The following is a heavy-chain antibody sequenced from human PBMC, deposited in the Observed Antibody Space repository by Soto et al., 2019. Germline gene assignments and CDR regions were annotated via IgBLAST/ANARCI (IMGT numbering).Heavy chain of an antibody. V-gene: IGHV4-30-2*01. CDR3: ARGFGPPTYYDFWSGPPYYGMDV. D-gene: IGHD3-3*01. Sequence: PSETLSLTCAVSGGSISSGGYSWSWIRQPPGKGLEWIGYIYHTGSTSYSPSLRSRVTISVDTSKNQFSLKLSSVTAADTAVYYCARGFGPPTYYDFWSGPPYYGMDVWGQGTTVTVSS. CDR2: IYHTGST. J-gene: IGHJ6*02. CDR1: GGSISSGGYS.